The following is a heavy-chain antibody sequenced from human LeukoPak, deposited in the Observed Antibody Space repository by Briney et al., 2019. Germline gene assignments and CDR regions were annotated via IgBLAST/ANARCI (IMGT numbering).Heavy chain of an antibody. CDR2: IKHNGGEK. CDR1: GFTFTDYF. V-gene: IGHV3-7*03. Sequence: GGSLRLSCVASGFTFTDYFMSWVRQAPGKGLEWVASIKHNGGEKYYVDSVKGQFTISRDNAKNSLYLEMSSLEASDTAMYHCVRQVRRDSSGPDYWGQGTLVTVSS. J-gene: IGHJ4*02. CDR3: VRQVRRDSSGPDY. D-gene: IGHD3-22*01.